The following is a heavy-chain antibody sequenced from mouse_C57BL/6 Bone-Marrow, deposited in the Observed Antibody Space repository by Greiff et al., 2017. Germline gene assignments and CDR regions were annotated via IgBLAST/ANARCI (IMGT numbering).Heavy chain of an antibody. J-gene: IGHJ2*01. Sequence: QVQLQQPGAELARPGASVKLSCKASGYTFTSYGISWVKQRTGQGLAWIGEIYPRIGNTNYNEKFKGKATLTADKSSSTAYMELRSLTSEDSAVYFCEIPLYYYGRSFDFWGQGTTLTVSS. CDR1: GYTFTSYG. D-gene: IGHD1-1*01. CDR3: EIPLYYYGRSFDF. CDR2: IYPRIGNT. V-gene: IGHV1-81*01.